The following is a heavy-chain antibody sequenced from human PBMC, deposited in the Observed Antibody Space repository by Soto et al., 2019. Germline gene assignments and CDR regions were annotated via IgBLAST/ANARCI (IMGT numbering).Heavy chain of an antibody. Sequence: GASVKVSCKASGYTFTSYGISWVRQAPGQGLEWMGWISAYNGNTNYAQKLQGRVTMTTDTSTSTAYMELRSLRSDDTAVYYCAREVRYGIAVAEDAFDIWGQGTMVTVSS. CDR2: ISAYNGNT. CDR3: AREVRYGIAVAEDAFDI. D-gene: IGHD6-19*01. J-gene: IGHJ3*02. V-gene: IGHV1-18*01. CDR1: GYTFTSYG.